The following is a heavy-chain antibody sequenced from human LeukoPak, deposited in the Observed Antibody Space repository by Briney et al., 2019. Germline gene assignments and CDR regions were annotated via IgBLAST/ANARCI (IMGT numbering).Heavy chain of an antibody. CDR2: IKQDGSAK. CDR3: ARTLDGVPFDC. J-gene: IGHJ4*02. CDR1: GFTFRSYW. D-gene: IGHD3-10*01. Sequence: PGGSLRLSCAASGFTFRSYWMSWVRQAPGKGLEWVANIKQDGSAKFYADSVKGRFTISRDNAKNSLYLQMNSLRAEDTAVYYCARTLDGVPFDCWGQGTLDTVSS. V-gene: IGHV3-7*01.